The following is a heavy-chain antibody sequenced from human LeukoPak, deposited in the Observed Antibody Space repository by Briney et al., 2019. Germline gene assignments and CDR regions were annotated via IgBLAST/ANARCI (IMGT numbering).Heavy chain of an antibody. Sequence: GGSLRLSCAASGFTFSSYAMSWVRQAPGKGLEWVSAISGSGGSTYYADSVKGRFTISRDNSKNTLYLKMNSLRAEDTAVYYCAKDAPVNIVVVPAANSWGQGTLVTVSS. D-gene: IGHD2-2*01. CDR1: GFTFSSYA. J-gene: IGHJ4*02. V-gene: IGHV3-23*01. CDR3: AKDAPVNIVVVPAANS. CDR2: ISGSGGST.